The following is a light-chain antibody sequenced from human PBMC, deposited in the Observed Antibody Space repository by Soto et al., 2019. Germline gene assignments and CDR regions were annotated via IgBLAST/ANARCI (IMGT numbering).Light chain of an antibody. J-gene: IGKJ5*01. V-gene: IGKV1-39*01. CDR3: QQSYDHPVT. CDR1: QSISTY. CDR2: TAS. Sequence: DIQMTQSPSSLSASVGDRVSITCWASQSISTYLNWFQQKPGEAPNLLISTASTLHSGVPSRFSGSGSGTDFTLTISSLQPEDFATYYCQQSYDHPVTFGQGTRLDLK.